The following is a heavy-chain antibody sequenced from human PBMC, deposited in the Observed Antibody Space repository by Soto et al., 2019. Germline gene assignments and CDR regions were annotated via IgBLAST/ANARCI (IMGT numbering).Heavy chain of an antibody. CDR3: ARGFSGYFDY. D-gene: IGHD2-15*01. J-gene: IGHJ4*02. CDR1: GGSFSGYY. CDR2: INHSGST. V-gene: IGHV4-34*01. Sequence: QVQLQQWGAGLLKPSETLSLTCAVYGGSFSGYYWSWIRQPPGKGLEWIGEINHSGSTNYNPSRKSRVTISVDTSKNQFSLKLSSVTAADTAVYYCARGFSGYFDYWGQGTLVTVSS.